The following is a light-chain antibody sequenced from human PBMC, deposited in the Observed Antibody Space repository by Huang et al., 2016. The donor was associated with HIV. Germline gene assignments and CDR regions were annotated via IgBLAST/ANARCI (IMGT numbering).Light chain of an antibody. CDR1: QDIFTY. CDR2: GVS. V-gene: IGKV1-17*03. CDR3: LQHKAFHLPT. J-gene: IGKJ1*01. Sequence: DIQMTQSPSVMSASVGDRVTITCRANQDIFTYLAWFQQKPGKVPKRLIYGVSSLQSGVPSRVSGSGSGTEFTLTISSLQPEDFATYYCLQHKAFHLPTFGQGTQVEV.